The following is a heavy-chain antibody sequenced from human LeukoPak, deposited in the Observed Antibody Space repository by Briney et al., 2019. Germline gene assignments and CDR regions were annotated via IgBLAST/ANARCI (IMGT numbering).Heavy chain of an antibody. Sequence: GESLKISCKGSGYSFTNYWIGWVRQMPGKGLEWMGIIYPGVSDTTYSPSFQGQVTISADKSINTAYLQWSSLKASDTAMYFCARHLGGNPRDAFDIWGQGTMVTVSS. D-gene: IGHD4-23*01. V-gene: IGHV5-51*01. J-gene: IGHJ3*02. CDR3: ARHLGGNPRDAFDI. CDR1: GYSFTNYW. CDR2: IYPGVSDT.